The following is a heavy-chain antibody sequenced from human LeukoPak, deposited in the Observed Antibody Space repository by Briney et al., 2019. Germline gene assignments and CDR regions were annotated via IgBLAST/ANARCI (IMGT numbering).Heavy chain of an antibody. CDR2: ISYDGSNK. CDR3: ARDGLSGSGSYYRYFDY. D-gene: IGHD3-10*01. J-gene: IGHJ4*02. V-gene: IGHV3-30*04. Sequence: PGGSLRLSCAASGFTFSSYAMQWVRQTPGKGLEWVAVISYDGSNKYYADSVKGRFTISRDNAKNSLYLQMNSLRAEDTAVYYCARDGLSGSGSYYRYFDYWGQGTLVTVSS. CDR1: GFTFSSYA.